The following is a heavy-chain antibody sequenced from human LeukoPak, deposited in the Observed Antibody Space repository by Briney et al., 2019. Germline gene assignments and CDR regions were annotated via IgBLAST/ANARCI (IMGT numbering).Heavy chain of an antibody. D-gene: IGHD3-3*01. CDR3: ADFGVVTNWFDP. CDR2: IDPESGER. J-gene: IGHJ5*02. CDR1: GYTFTEMS. V-gene: IGHV1-24*01. Sequence: ASVKVSCKVSGYTFTEMSIHWVRQTPGKGLEWLGGIDPESGERVYAQSFRGRVTMSEDTSTDTAYMEVSSLRSEDTAIYYCADFGVVTNWFDPWGQGTLVTVSS.